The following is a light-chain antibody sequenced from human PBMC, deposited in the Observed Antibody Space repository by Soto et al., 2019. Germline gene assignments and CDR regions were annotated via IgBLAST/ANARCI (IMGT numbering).Light chain of an antibody. CDR2: QVT. J-gene: IGLJ2*01. CDR1: SSDVGAYNF. Sequence: QSALTQPASVSGSPGQSITISCTGTSSDVGAYNFVSWYQQHPGKAPKLIIYQVTYRPSGVSNRFPGSKSGNTASLTISGLQAEDEADYYCKSFRGGNAMIFGGGTKLTVL. CDR3: KSFRGGNAMI. V-gene: IGLV2-14*01.